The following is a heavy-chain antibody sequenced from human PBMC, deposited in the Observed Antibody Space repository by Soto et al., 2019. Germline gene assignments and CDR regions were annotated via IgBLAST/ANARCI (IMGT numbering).Heavy chain of an antibody. Sequence: SETLSLTCTVSGGAIISGGYYWVCIRQDPWNGLEWIGYIYYSGSTYYNPSLKSRVTISVDTSKNQFSLKLSSVTAADTAVYYCARDRLPRGGDRIAAASNWFDPWGQGTLVTVSS. CDR1: GGAIISGGYY. J-gene: IGHJ5*02. V-gene: IGHV4-31*03. CDR2: IYYSGST. CDR3: ARDRLPRGGDRIAAASNWFDP. D-gene: IGHD6-13*01.